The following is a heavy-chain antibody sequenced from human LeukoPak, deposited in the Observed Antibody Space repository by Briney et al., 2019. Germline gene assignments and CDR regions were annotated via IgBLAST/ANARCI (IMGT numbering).Heavy chain of an antibody. V-gene: IGHV4-59*01. D-gene: IGHD3-22*01. CDR3: ARFSRTGDNNGYYLDY. CDR2: IYYGGST. CDR1: GGSISSYY. Sequence: SETLSLTCTVSGGSISSYYWSWIRQPPGKGLEWIGYIYYGGSTNYNPSLKSRVTLSADTSKNQFSLGLSSVTAADTAVYYCARFSRTGDNNGYYLDYWGQGTLVTVSS. J-gene: IGHJ4*02.